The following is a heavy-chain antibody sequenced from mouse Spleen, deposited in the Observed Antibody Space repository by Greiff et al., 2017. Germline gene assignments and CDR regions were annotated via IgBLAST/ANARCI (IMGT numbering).Heavy chain of an antibody. CDR2: ISNGGGST. D-gene: IGHD2-14*01. Sequence: EVMLVESGGGLVQPGGSLKLSCAASGFTFSSYTMSWVRQTPEKRLEWVAYISNGGGSTYYPDTVKGRFTISRDNAKNTLYLQMSSLKSEDTAMYYCARHGYYRYDGDWFAYWGQGTLVTVSA. CDR3: ARHGYYRYDGDWFAY. CDR1: GFTFSSYT. V-gene: IGHV5-12-2*01. J-gene: IGHJ3*01.